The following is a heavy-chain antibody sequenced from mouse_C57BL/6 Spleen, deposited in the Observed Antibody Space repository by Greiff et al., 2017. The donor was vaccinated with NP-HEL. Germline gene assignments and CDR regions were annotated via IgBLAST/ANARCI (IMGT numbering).Heavy chain of an antibody. J-gene: IGHJ3*01. V-gene: IGHV14-4*01. CDR1: GFNIKDDY. CDR3: TTEDGYYEAY. CDR2: IDPENGDT. Sequence: VQLQQSGAELVRPGASVKLSCTASGFNIKDDYMHWVKQRPEQGLEWIGWIDPENGDTEYASKFQGKATITADTSSNTAYLQLSSLTSEDTAVYYCTTEDGYYEAYWGQGTLVTVSA. D-gene: IGHD2-3*01.